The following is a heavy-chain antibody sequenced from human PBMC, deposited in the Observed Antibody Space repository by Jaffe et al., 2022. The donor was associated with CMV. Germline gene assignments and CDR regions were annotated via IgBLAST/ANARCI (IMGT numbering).Heavy chain of an antibody. CDR3: ARHSPLTDPHFDY. V-gene: IGHV4-39*01. CDR2: IYYSGST. CDR1: GGSISSSSYY. Sequence: QLQLQESGPGLVKPSETLSLTCTVSGGSISSSSYYWGWIRQPPGKGLEWIGSIYYSGSTYYNPSLKSRVTISVDTSKNQFSLKLSSVTAADTAVYYCARHSPLTDPHFDYWGQGTLVTVSS. J-gene: IGHJ4*02.